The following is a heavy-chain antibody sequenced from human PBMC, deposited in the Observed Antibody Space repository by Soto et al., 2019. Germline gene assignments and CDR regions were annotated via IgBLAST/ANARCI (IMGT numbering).Heavy chain of an antibody. CDR2: IIPIFGTA. CDR3: ARKRDGYNYDAFAI. Sequence: SVKVSCKASGYTFTSYAMHWVRQAPGQGLEWMGGIIPIFGTANYAQKFQGRVTITADESTSTAYMELSSLRSEDTAVYYCARKRDGYNYDAFAIWGQGTMVTVSS. J-gene: IGHJ3*02. CDR1: GYTFTSYA. V-gene: IGHV1-69*13. D-gene: IGHD5-12*01.